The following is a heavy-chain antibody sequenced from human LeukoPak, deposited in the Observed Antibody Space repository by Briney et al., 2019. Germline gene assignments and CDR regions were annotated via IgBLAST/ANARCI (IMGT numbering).Heavy chain of an antibody. J-gene: IGHJ4*02. CDR2: ISSSSSYI. CDR3: AKAGILITFGRVIL. D-gene: IGHD3-16*02. CDR1: RFTFSSYS. Sequence: GGPLRLSCAASRFTFSSYSMNWVRQAPGKGLEWVSSISSSSSYIYYADSVKGRFTISRDNAKKSLYLQMNSLRAEDTAVYYCAKAGILITFGRVILWGQGTLVTVSS. V-gene: IGHV3-21*04.